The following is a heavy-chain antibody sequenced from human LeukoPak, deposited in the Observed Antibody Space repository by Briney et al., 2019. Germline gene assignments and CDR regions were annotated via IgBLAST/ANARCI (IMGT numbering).Heavy chain of an antibody. D-gene: IGHD3-9*01. CDR2: INPNSGGT. CDR3: ASGFDRTQKHAFDI. Sequence: PVASVNVSCKASGYTFTGYYMHWVRQAPGQGLEWMGWINPNSGGTNYAQKFQGWVTMTRDTSISTAYMELSRLRSDDTAVYYCASGFDRTQKHAFDIWGQGTMVTVSS. CDR1: GYTFTGYY. V-gene: IGHV1-2*04. J-gene: IGHJ3*02.